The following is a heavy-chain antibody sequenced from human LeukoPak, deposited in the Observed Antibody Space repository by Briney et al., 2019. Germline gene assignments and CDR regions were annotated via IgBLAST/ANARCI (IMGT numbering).Heavy chain of an antibody. Sequence: GGSLRLSCAASGFTFTNYAMRWVRQAPGKGLEWVSTVNPGGSGTYYADSVKGRFTVSRDNSKNMVYLQMNSLRPEDTALYYCAKGESQPKYYSDYWGQGALVTVSS. V-gene: IGHV3-23*01. CDR2: VNPGGSGT. CDR3: AKGESQPKYYSDY. CDR1: GFTFTNYA. D-gene: IGHD3-16*01. J-gene: IGHJ4*02.